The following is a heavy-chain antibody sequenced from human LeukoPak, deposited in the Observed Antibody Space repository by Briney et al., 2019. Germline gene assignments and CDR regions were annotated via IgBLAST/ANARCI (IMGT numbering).Heavy chain of an antibody. D-gene: IGHD3-22*01. CDR1: GFTFNNYN. CDR3: ARGRYDSSGYYPIFDF. V-gene: IGHV3-21*01. Sequence: GGSLRLSCAASGFTFNNYNMNWVRQAPGKGLEWVSSISRSSIYIYYANSVKGRFTISRDNAKKSLYLQMNSLRAEDTAVYYCARGRYDSSGYYPIFDFWGQGTLVTVSS. CDR2: ISRSSIYI. J-gene: IGHJ4*02.